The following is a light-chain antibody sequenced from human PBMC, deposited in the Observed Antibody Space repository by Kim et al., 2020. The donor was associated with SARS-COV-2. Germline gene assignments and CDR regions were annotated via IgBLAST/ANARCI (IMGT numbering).Light chain of an antibody. CDR3: QQYNRSPALT. Sequence: DIQMTQSPSTLSVSVGDRVTITCRASQSIGTWLAWYQQKPGKAPRLLIYEASNLDSGVPSRFSGSGSGTEFTLTISSLQTDDFATYYCQQYNRSPALTFGGGTKVDIK. CDR2: EAS. J-gene: IGKJ4*01. CDR1: QSIGTW. V-gene: IGKV1-5*03.